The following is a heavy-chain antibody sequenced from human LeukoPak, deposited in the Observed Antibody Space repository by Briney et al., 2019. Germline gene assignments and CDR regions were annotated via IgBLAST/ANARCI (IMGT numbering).Heavy chain of an antibody. CDR2: VSGSGGNT. J-gene: IGHJ4*02. CDR3: AKALIVPAAIPGDY. CDR1: GFTFSNYA. D-gene: IGHD2-2*01. Sequence: GGSLRLSCAASGFTFSNYAMSWVRQAPGKGLEWVSGVSGSGGNTYYADSVKGRFTISRDNSGNTLSLQMNRLRAEDTAVYYCAKALIVPAAIPGDYWGQGTLVTVSS. V-gene: IGHV3-23*01.